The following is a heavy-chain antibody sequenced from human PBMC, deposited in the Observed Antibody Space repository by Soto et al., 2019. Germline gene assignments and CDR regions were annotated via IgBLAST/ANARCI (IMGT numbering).Heavy chain of an antibody. D-gene: IGHD1-7*01. J-gene: IGHJ4*02. V-gene: IGHV1-69*13. CDR1: GGTFSSYA. Sequence: GCSVKFACKASGGTFSSYAISWVRQAPGQGLEWMGGIIPIFGTANYAQKFQGRVTITADESTSTAYMELSSLRSEDTAVYYCARDQTGTTPYFVDYWGQGTLVTVSS. CDR2: IIPIFGTA. CDR3: ARDQTGTTPYFVDY.